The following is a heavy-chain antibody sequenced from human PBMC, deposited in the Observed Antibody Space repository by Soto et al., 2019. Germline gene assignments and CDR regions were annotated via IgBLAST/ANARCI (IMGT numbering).Heavy chain of an antibody. J-gene: IGHJ4*02. V-gene: IGHV1-18*01. Sequence: QVHLVQSGAEVKKPGASVKVSCKGSGYGFTTYGITWVRQAPGQGLEWMAWISAHNGNTNNAQKLQGRVTVTRDTSTSTAYMELRRLRSDYTAVYYCARGRYGDYWGQGAMVTVSS. CDR2: ISAHNGNT. D-gene: IGHD1-1*01. CDR1: GYGFTTYG. CDR3: ARGRYGDY.